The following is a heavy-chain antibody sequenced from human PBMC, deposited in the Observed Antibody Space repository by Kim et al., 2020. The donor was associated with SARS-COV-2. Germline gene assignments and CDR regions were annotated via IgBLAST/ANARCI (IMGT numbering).Heavy chain of an antibody. CDR2: IIPILGIA. CDR3: ARDHNFGVVNYYYYGMDV. V-gene: IGHV1-69*04. D-gene: IGHD3-3*01. Sequence: SVKVSCKASGGTFSSYAISWVRQAPGQGLEWMGRIIPILGIANYAQKFQGRVTITADKSTSTAYMELSSLRSEDTAVYYCARDHNFGVVNYYYYGMDVWGQGTTVTVSS. CDR1: GGTFSSYA. J-gene: IGHJ6*02.